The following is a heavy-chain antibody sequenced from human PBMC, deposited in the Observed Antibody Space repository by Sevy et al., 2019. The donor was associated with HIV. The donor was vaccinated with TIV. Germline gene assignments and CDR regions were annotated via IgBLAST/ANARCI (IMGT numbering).Heavy chain of an antibody. J-gene: IGHJ4*02. D-gene: IGHD3-22*01. CDR3: ATTKDYYDSSGCPFDY. Sequence: ASVKVSCKVSGYTLTELSMHWVRQAPGKGLEWMGSFDPEDGETIYAQKFQGRVTMTEDTSADIAYMELSSLRYEDTAVYFCATTKDYYDSSGCPFDYWGQGTLVTVSS. CDR1: GYTLTELS. CDR2: FDPEDGET. V-gene: IGHV1-24*01.